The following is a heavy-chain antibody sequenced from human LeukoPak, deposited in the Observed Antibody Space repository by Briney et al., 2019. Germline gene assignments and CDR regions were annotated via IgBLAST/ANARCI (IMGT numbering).Heavy chain of an antibody. V-gene: IGHV1-18*01. D-gene: IGHD1-26*01. CDR1: GYTFTSYG. Sequence: ASVTVFCKASGYTFTSYGISWVRQAPGQGLEWMGWISAYNGNTNYAQKLLGRVTMTRDTSTSTVYMELSSLRSEDTAVYYCARVSSGSYLGPFDYWGQGTLVTVSS. CDR2: ISAYNGNT. J-gene: IGHJ4*02. CDR3: ARVSSGSYLGPFDY.